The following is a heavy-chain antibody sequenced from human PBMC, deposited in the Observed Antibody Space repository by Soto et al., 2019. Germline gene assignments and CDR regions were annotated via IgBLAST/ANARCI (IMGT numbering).Heavy chain of an antibody. J-gene: IGHJ6*02. V-gene: IGHV4-39*01. D-gene: IGHD6-19*01. CDR1: GGSISSSSYY. CDR2: IYYSGST. CDR3: ASPGGSGWGYYYYYGMDV. Sequence: PSETLSLTCTVSGGSISSSSYYWGWIRQPPGKGLEWIGSIYYSGSTYYNPSLKSRVTISVDTSKNQFSLKLSSVTAADTAVYYCASPGGSGWGYYYYYGMDVWGQGTTVTVSS.